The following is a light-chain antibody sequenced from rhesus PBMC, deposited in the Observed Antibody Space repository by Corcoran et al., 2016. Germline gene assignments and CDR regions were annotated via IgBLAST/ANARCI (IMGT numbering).Light chain of an antibody. J-gene: IGKJ4*01. CDR3: RQYGSRPLT. CDR1: QGISSW. CDR2: KAS. Sequence: DIQMTQSPSSLSASVGDTVTITCRASQGISSWLAWYQQKPGKAPKLLIYKASSLQSGVPSRYSGSGSGTDFTLTISSLQSADFATYYCRQYGSRPLTFGEGTKVELK. V-gene: IGKV1-22*01.